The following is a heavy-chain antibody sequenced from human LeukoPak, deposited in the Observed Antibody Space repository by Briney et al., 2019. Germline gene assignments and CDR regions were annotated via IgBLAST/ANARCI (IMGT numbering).Heavy chain of an antibody. Sequence: GGSLRLSCAASGFTFSSYGMSWVRQAPGKGLEWVSAISGSGGSTYYADSVKGRFTISRDNSKNTLYLQMNSLRAEDTAVYYCAKPLPRSGWYKPYYFDYWGQGTLVTVSS. J-gene: IGHJ4*02. D-gene: IGHD6-19*01. V-gene: IGHV3-23*01. CDR1: GFTFSSYG. CDR2: ISGSGGST. CDR3: AKPLPRSGWYKPYYFDY.